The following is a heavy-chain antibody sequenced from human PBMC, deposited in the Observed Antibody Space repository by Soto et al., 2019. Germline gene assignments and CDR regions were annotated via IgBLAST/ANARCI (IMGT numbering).Heavy chain of an antibody. CDR1: GFTFSNAW. CDR3: TTDPTTVVTKREQYFQH. V-gene: IGHV3-15*07. J-gene: IGHJ1*01. D-gene: IGHD4-17*01. Sequence: GGSLRLSCAASGFTFSNAWMNWVRQAPGKGLEWVGRIKSKTDGGTTDYAAPVKGRFTISRDDSKNTLYLQMNSLKTEDTAVYYCTTDPTTVVTKREQYFQHWGQGTLVTVSS. CDR2: IKSKTDGGTT.